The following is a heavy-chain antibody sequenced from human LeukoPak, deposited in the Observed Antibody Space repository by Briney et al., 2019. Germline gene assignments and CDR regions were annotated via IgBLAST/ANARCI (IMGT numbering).Heavy chain of an antibody. CDR3: ASDGIEGDYYYMDV. D-gene: IGHD1-14*01. Sequence: GASVKVPCKASGYTFTGYYMHWVRQAPGQGLEWMGINNPGGGTVVHGQKFQGRVSMTRDMSTSTVYMELSSLTSEDTAVYYCASDGIEGDYYYMDVWGRGTTVTVSS. CDR1: GYTFTGYY. J-gene: IGHJ6*03. CDR2: NNPGGGTV. V-gene: IGHV1-46*01.